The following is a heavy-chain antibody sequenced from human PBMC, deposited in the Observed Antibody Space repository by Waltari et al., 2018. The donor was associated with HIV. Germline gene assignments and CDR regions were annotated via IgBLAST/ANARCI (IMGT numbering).Heavy chain of an antibody. D-gene: IGHD6-6*01. CDR2: INHSGST. CDR3: ASSLPLGAARRRGLDY. V-gene: IGHV4-39*07. CDR1: GGSLSVSGYY. J-gene: IGHJ4*02. Sequence: QLQLQESGPGLVKPSETLPLTCTVSGGSLSVSGYYWSWIRQPPGKGLEWIGEINHSGSTNYHPSLESRVTISVDTSKNQFSLNLNSVTAADTAMYYCASSLPLGAARRRGLDYWGQGTLVTVSS.